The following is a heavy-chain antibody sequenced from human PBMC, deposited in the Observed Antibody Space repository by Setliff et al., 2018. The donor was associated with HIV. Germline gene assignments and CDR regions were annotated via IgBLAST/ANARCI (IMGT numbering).Heavy chain of an antibody. V-gene: IGHV3-11*04. CDR3: AKDQGRVNDH. CDR1: GISFNDYY. Sequence: GGSLRLSCAASGISFNDYYMYWIRQAPGKGLEWVSCISGSSNTIHYADSVKGRFTISRDNSRNTVFLQMNNLRTEDTAVYYCAKDQGRVNDHWGLGTLVTVSS. J-gene: IGHJ4*02. CDR2: ISGSSNTI.